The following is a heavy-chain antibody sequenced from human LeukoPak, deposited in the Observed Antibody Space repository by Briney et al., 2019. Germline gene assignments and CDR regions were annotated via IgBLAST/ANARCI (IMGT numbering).Heavy chain of an antibody. D-gene: IGHD3-22*01. CDR3: ARDYYDSSGYYFSFITRY. CDR1: GYTFTSYG. Sequence: ASVKDSCKASGYTFTSYGISWVRQAPGQGLEWMGWISAYNGNTNYAQKLQGRVTMTTDTSTSTAYMELRSLRSDDTAAYYCARDYYDSSGYYFSFITRYWGQGTLVTVSS. V-gene: IGHV1-18*01. J-gene: IGHJ4*02. CDR2: ISAYNGNT.